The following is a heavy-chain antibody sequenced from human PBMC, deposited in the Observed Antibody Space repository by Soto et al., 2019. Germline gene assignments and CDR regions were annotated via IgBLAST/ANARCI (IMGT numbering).Heavy chain of an antibody. CDR2: IYHSGST. V-gene: IGHV4-30-2*01. J-gene: IGHJ4*02. D-gene: IGHD6-19*01. Sequence: QLQLQESGSGLVKPSQTLSLTCAVSGGYISSGGYSWSWIRQPPGKGLEWIGYIYHSGSTYYNPSLKSRVTISVDRSKNQFSLKLSSVTAADTAVYYCARAGGLGAVAADYWGQGTLVTVSS. CDR1: GGYISSGGYS. CDR3: ARAGGLGAVAADY.